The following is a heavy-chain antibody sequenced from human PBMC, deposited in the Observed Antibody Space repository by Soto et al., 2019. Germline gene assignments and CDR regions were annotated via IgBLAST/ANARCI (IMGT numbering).Heavy chain of an antibody. CDR1: GYTFTGYY. J-gene: IGHJ4*02. CDR3: ARGERGYCSSTSCYDFYY. CDR2: INPNSGGT. V-gene: IGHV1-2*04. D-gene: IGHD2-2*01. Sequence: QVQLVQSGAEVKKPGASVKVSCKASGYTFTGYYMHWVRQAPGQGLEWMGWINPNSGGTNYAQKFQGWVTMTRDTSISTAYMELSRLRSDDTAVYYCARGERGYCSSTSCYDFYYWGQGTLVTVSS.